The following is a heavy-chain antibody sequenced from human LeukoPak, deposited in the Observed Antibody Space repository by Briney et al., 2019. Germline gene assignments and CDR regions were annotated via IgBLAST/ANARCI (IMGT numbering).Heavy chain of an antibody. D-gene: IGHD3-16*01. V-gene: IGHV3-53*01. CDR1: GFSVSSNY. Sequence: GGSLRLSCAASGFSVSSNYMTWVRQAPGKGLEWVSVIYSGGSTYYADSVKGRFTISRDKSKNTLYLQMNSLRAEDTAVYYCSGGGFAVIDHWGQGTLVTVSS. CDR2: IYSGGST. J-gene: IGHJ4*02. CDR3: SGGGFAVIDH.